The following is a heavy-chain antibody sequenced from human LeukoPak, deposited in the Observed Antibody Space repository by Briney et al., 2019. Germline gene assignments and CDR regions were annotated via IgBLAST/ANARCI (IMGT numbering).Heavy chain of an antibody. V-gene: IGHV3-7*01. CDR1: GFTFRSYW. Sequence: GGSLRLSCAASGFTFRSYWMTWVRQAPGKGLEWVAHIKQDGSEKYYVDSLKGRFTVSRDNGKNSLYLQLNSLRAEDMAVYYCARVHCTSPSCWGALCFDYWGQGTLVIVSS. CDR3: ARVHCTSPSCWGALCFDY. D-gene: IGHD2-2*01. CDR2: IKQDGSEK. J-gene: IGHJ4*02.